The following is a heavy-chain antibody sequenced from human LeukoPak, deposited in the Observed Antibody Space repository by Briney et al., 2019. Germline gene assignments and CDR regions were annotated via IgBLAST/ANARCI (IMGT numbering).Heavy chain of an antibody. V-gene: IGHV4-59*01. CDR2: IYYSGST. CDR1: GGSISSYY. Sequence: SETLSLTCTVSGGSISSYYWSWIRQPPGKGLEWIGYIYYSGSTNYNPSLKSRVTISVDTSKNQFSLKLSSVTAADTAVYYCARLPAGGYYHYGMDVWGQGTTVTVSS. J-gene: IGHJ6*02. CDR3: ARLPAGGYYHYGMDV.